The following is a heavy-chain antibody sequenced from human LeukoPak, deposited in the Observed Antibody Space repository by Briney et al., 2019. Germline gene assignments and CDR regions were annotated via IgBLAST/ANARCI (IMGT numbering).Heavy chain of an antibody. V-gene: IGHV1-2*02. Sequence: WASVKVSCKASGYTFIDYYIHWVRQAPGQGLEWLGWINPNSGGTNYAQKVQGRVNLIRETSVNTAYMELSRFTSDDTALYYCARSGSRGRSYDDAFDIWGQGTMVTVSS. CDR3: ARSGSRGRSYDDAFDI. CDR1: GYTFIDYY. J-gene: IGHJ3*02. D-gene: IGHD3-16*01. CDR2: INPNSGGT.